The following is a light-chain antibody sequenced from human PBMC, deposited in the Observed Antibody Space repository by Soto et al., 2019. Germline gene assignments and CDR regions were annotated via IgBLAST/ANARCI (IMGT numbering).Light chain of an antibody. V-gene: IGLV2-14*01. CDR3: TSWASRTSCV. CDR2: EVS. J-gene: IGLJ1*01. CDR1: SRDVGGYNY. Sequence: SALTQPASVNGSPGQSITMLCTGTSRDVGGYNYVSWYQQHPGKAPKRMLYEVSNRPSGVSNRFSGSKSGNTASLTISGLQADDEADYCCTSWASRTSCVFGTETKATV.